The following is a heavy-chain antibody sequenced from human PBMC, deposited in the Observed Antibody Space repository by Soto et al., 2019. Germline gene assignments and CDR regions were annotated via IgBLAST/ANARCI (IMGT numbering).Heavy chain of an antibody. CDR1: GFTVNSNY. CDR2: TNTGGTT. CDR3: AKGDGFRVAV. J-gene: IGHJ6*02. Sequence: EVQVLATGGGLIQPGGSLRLSCAASGFTVNSNYMSWVRQAPGEGLQWVSITNTGGTTYYADSAKGRFTVSRDNSKNTLYLQMISLRAEDTPVYSCAKGDGFRVAVWGQGTTVSVSS. D-gene: IGHD1-26*01. V-gene: IGHV3-53*02.